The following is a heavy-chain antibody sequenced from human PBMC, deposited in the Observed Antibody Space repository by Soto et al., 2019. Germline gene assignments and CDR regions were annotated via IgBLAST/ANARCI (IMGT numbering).Heavy chain of an antibody. D-gene: IGHD2-2*01. CDR1: GFTFSSYA. Sequence: LRLSCAASGFTFSSYAMSWVRQAPGKGLEWVSAISGSGGSTYYADSVKGRFTISRDNSKNTLYLQMNSLRAEDTAVYYCAKSPGYCSSTSCYGGPFDYWGQGTLGTVSS. J-gene: IGHJ4*02. V-gene: IGHV3-23*01. CDR2: ISGSGGST. CDR3: AKSPGYCSSTSCYGGPFDY.